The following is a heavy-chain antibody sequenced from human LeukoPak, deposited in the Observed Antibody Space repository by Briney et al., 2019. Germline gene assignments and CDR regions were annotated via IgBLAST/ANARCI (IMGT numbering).Heavy chain of an antibody. CDR2: ISASGGRT. J-gene: IGHJ1*01. D-gene: IGHD1-26*01. Sequence: GGSLRLSCAASGFTFSSYDMTWVRQAPGKGLESVSAISASGGRTFYADSVKGRFTISRDDSKNTLYLQMNSLRAEDTAVYYCAKGVGTTSSHFHHWGQGNLVTVSS. V-gene: IGHV3-23*01. CDR1: GFTFSSYD. CDR3: AKGVGTTSSHFHH.